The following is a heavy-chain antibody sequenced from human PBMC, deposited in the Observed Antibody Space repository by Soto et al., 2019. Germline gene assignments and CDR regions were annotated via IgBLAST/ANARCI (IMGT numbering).Heavy chain of an antibody. V-gene: IGHV1-69*06. CDR3: ARSSIAARTRFDY. J-gene: IGHJ4*02. D-gene: IGHD6-6*01. CDR2: IIPIFGTA. Sequence: GASVKVSCKASGGTFSSYAISWVRQAPGQGLEWMGGIIPIFGTANYAQKFQGRVTITADKSTSTAYMELSSLRSEDTAVYYCARSSIAARTRFDYWGQGTLVTVSS. CDR1: GGTFSSYA.